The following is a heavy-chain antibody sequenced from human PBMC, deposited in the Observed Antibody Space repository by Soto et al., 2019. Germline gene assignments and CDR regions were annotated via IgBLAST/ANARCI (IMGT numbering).Heavy chain of an antibody. V-gene: IGHV3-66*01. D-gene: IGHD2-15*01. J-gene: IGHJ6*03. CDR2: IQRGGSI. Sequence: EVQLVESGGDLVQPGWSLRLSCAASGFTVSRKYMSWVRQAPGKGLEWVAVIQRGGSIYYADSVKGRFAIYRDSSKNTLYLQMNSLIAEDTAVYYCARDYVHCSGGICYGVHMDVWCKGTTVTVSS. CDR3: ARDYVHCSGGICYGVHMDV. CDR1: GFTVSRKY.